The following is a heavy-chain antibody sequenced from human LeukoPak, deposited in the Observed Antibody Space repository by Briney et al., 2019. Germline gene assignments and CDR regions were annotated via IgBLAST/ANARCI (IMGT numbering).Heavy chain of an antibody. D-gene: IGHD3-3*01. CDR3: ARDLSLFGVVITYYYYGMDV. J-gene: IGHJ6*02. CDR1: GYTFTGYY. CDR2: INPNSGGT. V-gene: IGHV1-2*02. Sequence: ASVKVSCKASGYTFTGYYMHWVRQAPGQGLEWMGWINPNSGGTNYAQKFQGRVTMTRDTSISTAYMELSRLRSDDTAVYYCARDLSLFGVVITYYYYGMDVWGQGTTVTVSS.